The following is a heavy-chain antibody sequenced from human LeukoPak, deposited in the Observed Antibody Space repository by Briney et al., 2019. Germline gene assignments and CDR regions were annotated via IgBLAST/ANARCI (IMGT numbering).Heavy chain of an antibody. Sequence: PGGSLRLSCAVSGFTFSSYGMHWVRQAPGKGLEWVAVISYDGSNKYYADSVKGRFTISRDNSKNTLYLQMNSLRAEDTAVYYCGGSSWYLRAFDIWGQGTMVTVSS. CDR3: GGSSWYLRAFDI. CDR2: ISYDGSNK. CDR1: GFTFSSYG. V-gene: IGHV3-30*03. J-gene: IGHJ3*02. D-gene: IGHD6-13*01.